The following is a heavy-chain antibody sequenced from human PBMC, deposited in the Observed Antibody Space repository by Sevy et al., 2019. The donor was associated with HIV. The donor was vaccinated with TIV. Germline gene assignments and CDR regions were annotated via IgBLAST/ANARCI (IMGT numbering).Heavy chain of an antibody. D-gene: IGHD3-22*01. CDR3: AVTKDYYENSGNPFDY. Sequence: ASVKVSCKVSGYSLSNLAMHWVRQAPGKGLEWMGTFDPEDGETIYAQNFQSRVTLTEDTSTDTAYMELSSLRSEDTAVFYCAVTKDYYENSGNPFDYWGQGTLVTVSS. CDR2: FDPEDGET. V-gene: IGHV1-24*01. J-gene: IGHJ4*02. CDR1: GYSLSNLA.